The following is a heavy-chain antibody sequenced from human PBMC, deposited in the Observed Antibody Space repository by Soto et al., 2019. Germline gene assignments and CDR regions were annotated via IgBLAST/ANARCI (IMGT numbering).Heavy chain of an antibody. D-gene: IGHD3-10*01. CDR1: GGSISSYY. CDR2: IYYSGST. J-gene: IGHJ3*02. V-gene: IGHV4-59*12. CDR3: ARVANYYGSGRPAFDI. Sequence: SETLSLTCTVSGGSISSYYWSWIRQPPGKRLEWIGYIYYSGSTYYNPSLKSRVTISVDTSKNQFSLKLSSVTAADTAVYYCARVANYYGSGRPAFDIWGQGTMVTVSS.